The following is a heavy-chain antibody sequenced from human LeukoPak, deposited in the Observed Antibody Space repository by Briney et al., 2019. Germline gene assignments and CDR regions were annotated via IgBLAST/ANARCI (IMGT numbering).Heavy chain of an antibody. CDR1: GYTFTSYG. CDR3: ARGGSGSRGPFDY. CDR2: ISAYT. Sequence: ASVKVSCKASGYTFTSYGISWVRQAPGQGLEWMGRISAYTNYAQKLQGRVTMTTDTSTSTAYMELRSLRSDDTAVYYCARGGSGSRGPFDYWGQGTLVTVSP. D-gene: IGHD3-10*01. J-gene: IGHJ4*02. V-gene: IGHV1-18*04.